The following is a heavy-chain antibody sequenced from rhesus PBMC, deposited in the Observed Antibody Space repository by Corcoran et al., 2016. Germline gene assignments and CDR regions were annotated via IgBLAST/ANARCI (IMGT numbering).Heavy chain of an antibody. V-gene: IGHV3S5*01. CDR2: IKSGGGST. Sequence: EVQLVETGGGLVQPGGSLKLSCAVSGFTFSSYGMSWVRQAPGKGLEWVSVIKSGGGSTDYADSVKGRFTISRDNSKNTFSLQMNSLRAEDTAVYYCAKEFSSWPKNYYFDYWGQESWSLSP. J-gene: IGHJ4*01. D-gene: IGHD6-13*01. CDR1: GFTFSSYG. CDR3: AKEFSSWPKNYYFDY.